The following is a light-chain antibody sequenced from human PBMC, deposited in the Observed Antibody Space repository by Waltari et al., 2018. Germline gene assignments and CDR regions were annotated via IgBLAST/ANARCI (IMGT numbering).Light chain of an antibody. CDR1: ALPKKY. CDR2: ADT. V-gene: IGLV3-10*01. CDR3: QSIDTNNHWV. J-gene: IGLJ3*02. Sequence: YDLTQPPSVSVSPGQTARITCSGDALPKKYVYWYQQKSGQAPVMVIYADTKRLSGIPERFSGSSSGTMATLTITGAQVEDEADYYCQSIDTNNHWVFGGGTKVTVL.